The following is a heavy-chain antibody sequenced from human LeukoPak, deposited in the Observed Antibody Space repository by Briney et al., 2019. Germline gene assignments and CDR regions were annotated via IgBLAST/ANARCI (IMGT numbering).Heavy chain of an antibody. CDR2: IYTSGST. CDR1: GGSISSYY. CDR3: ARKGEHYYNSGKLWPAWFDS. Sequence: PSETLSLTCTVSGGSISSYYWSWIRQPAGKGLEWIGRIYTSGSTNYNPSLKSRVTMSVDTSKNQFSLKLSSVTAADTAVYYCARKGEHYYNSGKLWPAWFDSWGQGTLVTVSS. V-gene: IGHV4-4*07. D-gene: IGHD3-10*01. J-gene: IGHJ5*01.